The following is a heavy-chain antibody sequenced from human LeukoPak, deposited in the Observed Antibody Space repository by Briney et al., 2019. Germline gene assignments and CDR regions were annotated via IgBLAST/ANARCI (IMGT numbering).Heavy chain of an antibody. V-gene: IGHV4-59*08. J-gene: IGHJ6*03. CDR1: GGSISSYY. CDR2: IYYSGST. CDR3: AASGYDFTGAYYYYYMDV. D-gene: IGHD5-12*01. Sequence: SETLSLTCTVSGGSISSYYWSWIRQPPGKGLEWIGYIYYSGSTNYNPSLKSRVTISVDTSKNQFSLKLSSVTAADTAVYYCAASGYDFTGAYYYYYMDVWGKGTTVTVSS.